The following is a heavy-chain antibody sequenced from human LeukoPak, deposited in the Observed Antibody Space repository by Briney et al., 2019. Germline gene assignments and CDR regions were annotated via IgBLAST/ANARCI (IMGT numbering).Heavy chain of an antibody. J-gene: IGHJ5*02. D-gene: IGHD6-25*01. CDR2: INTSGSS. CDR1: VGFISRYY. CDR3: AREGGGPRWLDP. V-gene: IGHV4-4*07. Sequence: SETLSLPCSVSVGFISRYYWRWIRHPGGEGLEWIGRINTSGSSNYNPSLRSRVTMSVDTSKNQFSLNLSSVTAANTAVYYCAREGGGPRWLDPWGQGTLVTVSS.